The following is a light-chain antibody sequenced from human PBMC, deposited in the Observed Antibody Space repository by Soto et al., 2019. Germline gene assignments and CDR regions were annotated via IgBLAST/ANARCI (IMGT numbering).Light chain of an antibody. Sequence: DIQMPQSPSTLSASVGARVTITCRASQSISHFLAWYQQKPGKVPKLLIYDASNLGSGVPSWFSGSGSGTDFTLTISGLQPDDFTTYYCQQYTSYSRAFGQGTKVDI. J-gene: IGKJ1*01. V-gene: IGKV1-5*01. CDR2: DAS. CDR3: QQYTSYSRA. CDR1: QSISHF.